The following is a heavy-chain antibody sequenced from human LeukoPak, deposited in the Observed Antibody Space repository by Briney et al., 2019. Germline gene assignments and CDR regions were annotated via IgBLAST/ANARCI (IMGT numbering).Heavy chain of an antibody. CDR3: AKDQGLYSNNWNFDY. V-gene: IGHV3-23*01. Sequence: GGSLRLSCAASGFTFSSYAMTWVRQAPGKGLEWVSGIVGSGGGTYYADSVKGRFTISRDNSKNTLYLQMNSLRAEDTAVYYCAKDQGLYSNNWNFDYWGQGTLVTVSS. J-gene: IGHJ4*02. CDR2: IVGSGGGT. CDR1: GFTFSSYA. D-gene: IGHD1-1*01.